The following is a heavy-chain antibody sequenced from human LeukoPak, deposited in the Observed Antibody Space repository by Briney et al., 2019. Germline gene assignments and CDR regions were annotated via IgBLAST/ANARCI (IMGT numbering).Heavy chain of an antibody. CDR2: MYTNGES. CDR3: ARGYYGGAVDS. V-gene: IGHV4-4*07. J-gene: IGHJ4*02. Sequence: SETLSLTCTVSGGSINSQYWSWTRQPAGKGLEWIGRMYTNGESDYNPSLKSRVTMSVDTSKKQFSLKLNSMTAADTAVYYCARGYYGGAVDSWGQGILVIVSS. D-gene: IGHD3-16*01. CDR1: GGSINSQY.